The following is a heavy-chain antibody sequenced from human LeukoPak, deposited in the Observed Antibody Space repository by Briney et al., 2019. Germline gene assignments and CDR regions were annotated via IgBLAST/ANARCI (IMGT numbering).Heavy chain of an antibody. CDR1: GGSFSGYY. CDR2: INHSGST. J-gene: IGHJ4*02. Sequence: SETLSLTCAVYGGSFSGYYWSWIRQPPGKGLEWIGEINHSGSTNYNPSLKSRVTISVDTSKNQFSLKLSSVTAADTAVYYCARRVITPFDYWGQGTPVTVSS. V-gene: IGHV4-34*01. CDR3: ARRVITPFDY. D-gene: IGHD3-22*01.